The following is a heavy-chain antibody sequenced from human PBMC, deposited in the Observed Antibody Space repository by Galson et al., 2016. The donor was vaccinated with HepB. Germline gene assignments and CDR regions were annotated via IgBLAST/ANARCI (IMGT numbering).Heavy chain of an antibody. CDR3: VRLGTAAAVANRRGSLY. J-gene: IGHJ4*02. D-gene: IGHD6-13*01. CDR2: ISHSGST. Sequence: SETLSLTCAVYDGSISNNFWHWVRQTPGKGLEWIGEISHSGSTNYNPSLKSRLTMSVDTSNNQFSLKLSSLTAADTAIYYCVRLGTAAAVANRRGSLYWSQGTRVTVSS. CDR1: DGSISNNF. V-gene: IGHV4-34*01.